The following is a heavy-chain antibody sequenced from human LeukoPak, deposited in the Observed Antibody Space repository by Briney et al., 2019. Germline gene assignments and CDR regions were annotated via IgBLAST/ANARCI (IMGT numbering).Heavy chain of an antibody. CDR1: GGTFSSYA. Sequence: SVKVSCKASGGTFSSYAISWVRQTPGQGLEWMGGIIPIFGIANYAQKFQGRVTITADESTSTAYMELSSLRSEDTAVYYCARSLGYCSSTSCYNGFGDYWGQGTLVTVSS. CDR3: ARSLGYCSSTSCYNGFGDY. CDR2: IIPIFGIA. J-gene: IGHJ4*02. D-gene: IGHD2-2*02. V-gene: IGHV1-69*13.